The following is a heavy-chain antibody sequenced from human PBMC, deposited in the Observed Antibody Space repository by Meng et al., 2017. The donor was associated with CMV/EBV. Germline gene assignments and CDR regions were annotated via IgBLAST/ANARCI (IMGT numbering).Heavy chain of an antibody. CDR1: GLSMRFFW. Sequence: EVQVVESGGGLVLSGGSLVLSCGVSGLSMRFFWMHWVRQVPGKGLEWLSRIDENGSSVSYADSVRGRFTISRDDAKNTLFLQMNSLRVEDTAVYYCARGLEEGLGWEMGYWGHGTLVTVSS. V-gene: IGHV3-74*01. D-gene: IGHD3-16*01. CDR2: IDENGSSV. J-gene: IGHJ4*01. CDR3: ARGLEEGLGWEMGY.